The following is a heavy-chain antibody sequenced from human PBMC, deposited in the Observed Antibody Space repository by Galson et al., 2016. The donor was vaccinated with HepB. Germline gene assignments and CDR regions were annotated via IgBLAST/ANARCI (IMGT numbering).Heavy chain of an antibody. CDR1: GYTFTRYY. D-gene: IGHD3-22*01. Sequence: SVKVSCKASGYTFTRYYIHWVRQAPGQGLEWMGVINPSGGSTQDAQTFQGRVTTTRDTSKSTVYMELSSLRSEDTAVYFCARGGYYDGSGSLRYWGQGTLVTVSS. V-gene: IGHV1-46*01. CDR2: INPSGGST. CDR3: ARGGYYDGSGSLRY. J-gene: IGHJ4*02.